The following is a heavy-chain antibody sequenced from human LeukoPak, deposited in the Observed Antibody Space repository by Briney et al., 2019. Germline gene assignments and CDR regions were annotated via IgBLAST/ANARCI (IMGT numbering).Heavy chain of an antibody. CDR1: GFTFSNYA. V-gene: IGHV3-23*01. D-gene: IGHD3-16*02. Sequence: GGSLRLSCAASGFTFSNYAMSWVRQAPGKRLEWVSVISGSGVSTDYADSVKGRFTISRDNSKNTLYLQMNTLGAEDTAIYYCAKGTSFVITFGGLIADYWGQGTLVTVSS. CDR3: AKGTSFVITFGGLIADY. J-gene: IGHJ4*02. CDR2: ISGSGVST.